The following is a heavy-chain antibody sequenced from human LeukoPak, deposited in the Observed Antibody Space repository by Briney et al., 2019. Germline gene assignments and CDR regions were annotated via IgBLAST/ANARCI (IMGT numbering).Heavy chain of an antibody. CDR1: GFTFNSYA. Sequence: GGSLRLSCAAPGFTFNSYALSWVRQAPGKGLEWVSAISGSGDSTYYADSVRGRFTISRDISKNTLYLQMNSLRAEDTAVYYCAKQEYFYASGTPPDYWGQGTLVTVSS. CDR3: AKQEYFYASGTPPDY. V-gene: IGHV3-23*01. D-gene: IGHD3-10*01. J-gene: IGHJ4*02. CDR2: ISGSGDST.